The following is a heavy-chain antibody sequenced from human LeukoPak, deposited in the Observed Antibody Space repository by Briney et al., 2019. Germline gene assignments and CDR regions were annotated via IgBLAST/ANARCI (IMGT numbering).Heavy chain of an antibody. J-gene: IGHJ4*02. CDR1: GGSVSSSTYY. V-gene: IGHV4-39*01. Sequence: SETLSLTCTVSGGSVSSSTYYWGWIRQPPGKGLEWIGNIYYTGSTYYNPSLKSRVTMSVDTSKNQFSLNMRSVTAADTAVYYCARLSKGRYFDYIFDHWGKGTLVTVSS. D-gene: IGHD3-9*01. CDR3: ARLSKGRYFDYIFDH. CDR2: IYYTGST.